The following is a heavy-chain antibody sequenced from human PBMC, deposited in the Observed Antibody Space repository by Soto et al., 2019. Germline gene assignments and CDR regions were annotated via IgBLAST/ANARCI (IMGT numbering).Heavy chain of an antibody. J-gene: IGHJ5*02. CDR2: IYYSGST. Sequence: SETLSLTCTVSGGSISSSSYYWGWIRQPPGKGLEWIGSIYYSGSTYYNTSLKRRVTISVDTSKNQFSLKLSSVTAADTAVYYFARHGWMAYYYGSPLGTPFDPWGQGTLVTVSS. D-gene: IGHD3-10*01. CDR3: ARHGWMAYYYGSPLGTPFDP. CDR1: GGSISSSSYY. V-gene: IGHV4-39*01.